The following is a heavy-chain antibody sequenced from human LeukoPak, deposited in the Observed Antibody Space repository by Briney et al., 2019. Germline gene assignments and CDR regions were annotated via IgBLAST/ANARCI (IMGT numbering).Heavy chain of an antibody. CDR3: AKAVTMVPMWGEPGQYYFDY. V-gene: IGHV3-23*01. D-gene: IGHD4/OR15-4a*01. J-gene: IGHJ4*02. CDR1: GFTFSSYA. CDR2: ISGSGGST. Sequence: GGSLRLSCAASGFTFSSYAMSWVRQAPGKGLEWVSAISGSGGSTYYADSVKGRFTISRDNSKNTLYLQMNSLRAEDTAVYYCAKAVTMVPMWGEPGQYYFDYWGQGTLVTVSS.